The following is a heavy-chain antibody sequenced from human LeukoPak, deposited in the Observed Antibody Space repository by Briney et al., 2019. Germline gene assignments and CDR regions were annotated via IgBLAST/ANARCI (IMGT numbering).Heavy chain of an antibody. CDR3: AKENYGDNYYFDY. CDR2: IWYDGSNK. CDR1: GFTFSSYG. J-gene: IGHJ4*02. Sequence: GGSLRLSCAASGFTFSSYGMHWVRQAPGKGLEWVAVIWYDGSNKYYADSVKGRFTISRDNSKNTLYLQMNSLRAEATAVYYCAKENYGDNYYFDYWGQGTLVTVSS. D-gene: IGHD4-17*01. V-gene: IGHV3-33*06.